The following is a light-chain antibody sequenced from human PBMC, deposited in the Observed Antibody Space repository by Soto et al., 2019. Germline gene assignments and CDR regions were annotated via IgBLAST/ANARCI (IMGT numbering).Light chain of an antibody. V-gene: IGKV1-5*01. CDR1: QSISTW. CDR2: DAS. CDR3: QQFNNYPRT. J-gene: IGKJ1*01. Sequence: DIQMTQSPSTLSASVGDRVTITCRASQSISTWLAWYQQKPGKAPKFLIYDASSLESGVPSRFSGSGSGTEFTLTISSLQPDDFATYYCQQFNNYPRTFGQGTKVEIK.